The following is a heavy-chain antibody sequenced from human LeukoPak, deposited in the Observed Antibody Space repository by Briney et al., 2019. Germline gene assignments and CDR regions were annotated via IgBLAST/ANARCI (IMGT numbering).Heavy chain of an antibody. CDR1: GFTFSSFW. D-gene: IGHD6-13*01. Sequence: GGSLRLSCAASGFTFSSFWMSWVRQAPGKGLEWVANIKQDGSEKYHVDSVKGRFTISRDNAKNSLYLQMNTLSAEDTAVYYCARVGRGHRHWYLTNWFDPWGQGTLVTVSS. CDR3: ARVGRGHRHWYLTNWFDP. J-gene: IGHJ5*02. CDR2: IKQDGSEK. V-gene: IGHV3-7*01.